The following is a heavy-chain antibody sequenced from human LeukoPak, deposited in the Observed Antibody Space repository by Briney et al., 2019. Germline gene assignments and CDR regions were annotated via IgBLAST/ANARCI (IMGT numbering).Heavy chain of an antibody. Sequence: KPSETLSLTCAVYGGSFSGYYWSWIRQPPGKGLEWGGEINHSGSTNYNPSFKSRVTISVDTSKNQFSLKLSSVTAADTAVYYCARDPWDYYDSSGYYQHFDYWGQGTLVTVSS. V-gene: IGHV4-34*01. CDR3: ARDPWDYYDSSGYYQHFDY. CDR2: INHSGST. CDR1: GGSFSGYY. J-gene: IGHJ4*02. D-gene: IGHD3-22*01.